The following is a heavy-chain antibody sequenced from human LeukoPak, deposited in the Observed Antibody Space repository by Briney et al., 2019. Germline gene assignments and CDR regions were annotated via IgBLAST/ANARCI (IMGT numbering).Heavy chain of an antibody. CDR2: RRYDGSNK. CDR3: ANREVADY. Sequence: GGSLRLSCAASGFTFSSYGMHWVRQAPGKGLERVAFRRYDGSNKYYADSVKGRFTISRDNSKNTLYLQMNSLRAEDTAVYYCANREVADYWGQGTLVTVSS. D-gene: IGHD5-12*01. V-gene: IGHV3-30*02. CDR1: GFTFSSYG. J-gene: IGHJ4*02.